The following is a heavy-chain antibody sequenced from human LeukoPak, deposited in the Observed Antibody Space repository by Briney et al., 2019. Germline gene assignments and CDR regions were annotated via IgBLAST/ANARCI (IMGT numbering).Heavy chain of an antibody. J-gene: IGHJ6*02. V-gene: IGHV1-46*01. CDR1: GYTFTSYY. D-gene: IGHD3-10*01. Sequence: ASVKVSCKASGYTFTSYYMHWVRQAPGQGLEWMGIINPSGGSISYAQKFQGGVTMTRDTSTSTVYMELSSLRSEDTAVYYCARDLDTMVRGVISSPHDNRPAQYGMDVWGQGTTVTVSS. CDR2: INPSGGSI. CDR3: ARDLDTMVRGVISSPHDNRPAQYGMDV.